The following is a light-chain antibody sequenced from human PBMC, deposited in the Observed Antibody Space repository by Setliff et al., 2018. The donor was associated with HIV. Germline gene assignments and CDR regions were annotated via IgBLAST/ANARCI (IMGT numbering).Light chain of an antibody. CDR1: SSNVGKYGF. V-gene: IGLV2-23*02. Sequence: QSVLAQPASVSGSPGQSITISCTGNSSNVGKYGFVSWYRQYPGKAPQLTIYEVSKRPSGVSKRFSGAKSGNEASLTISGLQADDEADYYCTSYAGSKTFDGFGTGTKVTVL. CDR2: EVS. CDR3: TSYAGSKTFDG. J-gene: IGLJ1*01.